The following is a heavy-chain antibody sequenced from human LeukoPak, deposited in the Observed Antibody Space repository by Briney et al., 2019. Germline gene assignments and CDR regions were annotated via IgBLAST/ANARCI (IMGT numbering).Heavy chain of an antibody. CDR2: IYYSGST. V-gene: IGHV4-59*01. J-gene: IGHJ6*03. D-gene: IGHD6-13*01. CDR1: GGSISSYY. Sequence: SETLSLTCTVSGGSISSYYWSWIRQPPGKGLKWIGYIYYSGSTNYNPSLKSRVTISVDTSKNQFSLKLSSVTAADTAVHYCARTTEAHSWRTRYYDYYMDVWGKGTTVTVSS. CDR3: ARTTEAHSWRTRYYDYYMDV.